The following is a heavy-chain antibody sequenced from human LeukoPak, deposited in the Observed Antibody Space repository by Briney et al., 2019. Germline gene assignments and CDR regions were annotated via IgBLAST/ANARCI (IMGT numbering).Heavy chain of an antibody. CDR3: ARDGTTDQRLWPYYYYYMDV. CDR1: GFNFNTYT. Sequence: AGGSLRLSCAASGFNFNTYTMNWVRQAPGKGLEWVSSISSSSSYIYYADSVKGRFTISRDNAKNSLYLQMNSLRAEDTAVYYCARDGTTDQRLWPYYYYYMDVWGKGTTVTVSS. J-gene: IGHJ6*03. D-gene: IGHD1-7*01. CDR2: ISSSSSYI. V-gene: IGHV3-21*01.